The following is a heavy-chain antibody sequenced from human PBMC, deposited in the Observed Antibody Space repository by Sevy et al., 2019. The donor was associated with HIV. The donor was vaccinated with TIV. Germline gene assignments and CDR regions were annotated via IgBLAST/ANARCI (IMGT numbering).Heavy chain of an antibody. CDR1: GFSFDSYG. CDR3: AKGGGGHYDPDEIGYYFYYYNMDV. V-gene: IGHV3-23*01. J-gene: IGHJ6*03. D-gene: IGHD3-22*01. CDR2: ISGSGTRT. Sequence: GESLKISCAVSGFSFDSYGMTWVRQAPGKGLEWVSGISGSGTRTYDADSVKGRFIISRDNSKNTLYLQMNSLRSEDTAIYYCAKGGGGHYDPDEIGYYFYYYNMDVWGKGTTVTVSS.